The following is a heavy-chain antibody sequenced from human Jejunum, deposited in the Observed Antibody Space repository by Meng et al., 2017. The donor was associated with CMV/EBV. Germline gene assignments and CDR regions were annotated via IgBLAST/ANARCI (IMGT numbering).Heavy chain of an antibody. CDR3: ARRYCSGSDCYLDY. CDR2: TYYRSKWYN. J-gene: IGHJ4*02. D-gene: IGHD2-15*01. V-gene: IGHV6-1*01. CDR1: DSVYSNSGN. Sequence: DSVYSNSGNWKWIRQSPSRGLEWLGRTYYRSKWYNDYAASVKSRITINPDTSKNQFSLQLNSVTPEDTAVYYCARRYCSGSDCYLDYWGQGTLVTVSS.